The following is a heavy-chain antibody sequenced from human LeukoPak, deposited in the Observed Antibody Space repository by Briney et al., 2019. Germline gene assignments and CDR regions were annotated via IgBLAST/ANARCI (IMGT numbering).Heavy chain of an antibody. CDR3: AKADYDFWSGYGDA. D-gene: IGHD3-3*01. CDR2: MSGSGGST. Sequence: VGSLRLSCAASVFTFSTVAMSCGGGSARTEGEGGSAMSGSGGSTYYADSVKGRSTISTDNSKNTLYLQMNSLRAEDTAVYYCAKADYDFWSGYGDAWGKGTPVTVSS. V-gene: IGHV3-23*01. CDR1: VFTFSTVA. J-gene: IGHJ6*04.